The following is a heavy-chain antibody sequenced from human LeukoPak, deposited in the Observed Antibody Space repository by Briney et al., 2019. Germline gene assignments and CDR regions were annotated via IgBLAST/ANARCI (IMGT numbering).Heavy chain of an antibody. V-gene: IGHV4-31*03. J-gene: IGHJ3*02. CDR3: ASRAYYYDSSAGGNAFDI. CDR1: GGSISSGGYY. D-gene: IGHD3-22*01. CDR2: IYYSGST. Sequence: SETLSLTCTVSGGSISSGGYYWSWIRQHPGKGLEWIGYIYYSGSTYYNPSLKSRVTISVDTSKNQFSLKLSSVTAADTAVYYCASRAYYYDSSAGGNAFDIWGQGTMVTVSS.